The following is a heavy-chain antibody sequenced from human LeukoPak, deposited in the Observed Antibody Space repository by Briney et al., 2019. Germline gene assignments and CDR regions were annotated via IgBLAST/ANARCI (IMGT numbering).Heavy chain of an antibody. D-gene: IGHD6-19*01. CDR3: ARDLSGNSSGWYQIYYYYYGMDV. J-gene: IGHJ6*02. CDR2: ISAYNGNT. Sequence: GASVKVSCKASGYTFTSYGISWVRQAPGQGLEWMGWISAYNGNTNYAQKLQGRVTMTTDTSTSTAYMELRSLRSDDTAVYYCARDLSGNSSGWYQIYYYYYGMDVWGQGTTVTVSS. CDR1: GYTFTSYG. V-gene: IGHV1-18*01.